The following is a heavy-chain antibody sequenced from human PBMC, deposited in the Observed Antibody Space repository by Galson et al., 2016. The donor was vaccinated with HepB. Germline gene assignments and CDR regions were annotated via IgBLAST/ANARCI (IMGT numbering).Heavy chain of an antibody. CDR1: GFRFSAYW. V-gene: IGHV3-7*01. J-gene: IGHJ3*02. CDR2: INEDGSRT. Sequence: SLRLSCAASGFRFSAYWLAWVRQAPGKGLEYVANINEDGSRTHYLDSAKGRFTISRDNPKNSVALQMDSLRADDTALYYCWSGYTSGIWGQGTRVTVSS. CDR3: WSGYTSGI. D-gene: IGHD6-19*01.